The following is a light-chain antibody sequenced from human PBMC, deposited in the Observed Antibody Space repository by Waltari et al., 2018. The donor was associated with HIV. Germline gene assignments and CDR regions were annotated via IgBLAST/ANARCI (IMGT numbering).Light chain of an antibody. V-gene: IGLV2-8*01. CDR1: SSDVGGYNY. CDR3: SSYSGSNTLV. Sequence: QSALPPPPSASGSPGQSVTISSTGTSSDVGGYNYVYWYQQLPGTAPKLMIYDVTKRPSRVPDRFSGSKSGNTASLTVSGLQAEDEADYFCSSYSGSNTLVFGGGTKLTVL. J-gene: IGLJ2*01. CDR2: DVT.